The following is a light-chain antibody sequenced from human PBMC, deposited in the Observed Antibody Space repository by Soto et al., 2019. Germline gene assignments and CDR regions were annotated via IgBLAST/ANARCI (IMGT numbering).Light chain of an antibody. V-gene: IGKV3-20*01. CDR1: QNINSNY. J-gene: IGKJ1*01. CDR2: GAS. CDR3: HHYDRWT. Sequence: EIALTQSPVTLSLSPGERSSLCGRASQNINSNYLAWYQQKPGQAPRLLIYGASSRSTGIPDRFSGSGSWTDFSLTISRLGHEDFAEYYCHHYDRWTCGQGTKVDIK.